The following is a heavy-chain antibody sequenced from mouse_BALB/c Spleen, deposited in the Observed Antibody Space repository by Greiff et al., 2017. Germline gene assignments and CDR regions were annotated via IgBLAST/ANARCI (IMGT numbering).Heavy chain of an antibody. J-gene: IGHJ4*01. CDR2: IDPANGNT. D-gene: IGHD1-2*01. Sequence: VQLKESGAELVKPGASVKLSCTASGFNIKDTYMHWVKQRPEQGLEWIGRIDPANGNTKYDPKFQGKATITADTSSNTAYLQLSSLTSEDTAVYYCARDYYGYHAMDYWGQGTSDTVSS. CDR3: ARDYYGYHAMDY. V-gene: IGHV14-3*02. CDR1: GFNIKDTY.